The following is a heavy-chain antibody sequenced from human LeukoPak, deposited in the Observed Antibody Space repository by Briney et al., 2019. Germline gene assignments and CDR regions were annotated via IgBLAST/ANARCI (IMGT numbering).Heavy chain of an antibody. J-gene: IGHJ4*02. Sequence: GGSLRLSCAASGXTFSSYGMHWVRQAPGKGLEWVAVIWYDGSNKYYADSVKGRFTISRDNSKNTLYLQMNSLRAEDTAVYYCARAEGYYYGSGSYYLGNYFDYWGQGTLVTVSS. CDR3: ARAEGYYYGSGSYYLGNYFDY. D-gene: IGHD3-10*01. V-gene: IGHV3-33*01. CDR2: IWYDGSNK. CDR1: GXTFSSYG.